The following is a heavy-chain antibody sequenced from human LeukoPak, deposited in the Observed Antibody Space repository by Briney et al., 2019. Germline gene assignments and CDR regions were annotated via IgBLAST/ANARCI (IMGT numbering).Heavy chain of an antibody. J-gene: IGHJ6*03. Sequence: SETLSLTCAVYGGSFSGYYWSWIRQPPGKGLEWIGEINHSGSTNYNPSLKSRVTISVDTSKNQFSLKLSSVTAADTAVYYCARQSGVAATPGLLYYYYYMDVWGKGTTVTVSS. V-gene: IGHV4-34*01. CDR2: INHSGST. CDR3: ARQSGVAATPGLLYYYYYMDV. D-gene: IGHD2-15*01. CDR1: GGSFSGYY.